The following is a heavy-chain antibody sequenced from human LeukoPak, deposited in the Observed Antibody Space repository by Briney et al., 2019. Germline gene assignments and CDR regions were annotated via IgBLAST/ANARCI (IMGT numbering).Heavy chain of an antibody. D-gene: IGHD4/OR15-4a*01. CDR3: ARDGATGVLDH. V-gene: IGHV4-31*03. CDR1: GGSISSGGYY. Sequence: SETLSLTCKVSGGSISSGGYYWSWIRQHPGKGLEWIGYIYYSGSTAYNPSLKSRVAISLDTSENQFSLNLTSVTAADTAVYFCARDGATGVLDHWGLGTLVTVSS. CDR2: IYYSGST. J-gene: IGHJ4*02.